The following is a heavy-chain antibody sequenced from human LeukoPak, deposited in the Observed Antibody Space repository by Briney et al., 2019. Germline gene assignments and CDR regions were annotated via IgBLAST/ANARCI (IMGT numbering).Heavy chain of an antibody. CDR3: ARDREYCSSTSCSGNGFDP. CDR1: GFTFSSYW. Sequence: GGSLRLSCAASGFTFSSYWMSWVRQAPGKGLEWVANIKQDGSEKYYVDSMKGRFTISRDNAKNSLYLQMNSLRAEDTAVYYCARDREYCSSTSCSGNGFDPWGQGTLVTVSS. CDR2: IKQDGSEK. J-gene: IGHJ5*02. V-gene: IGHV3-7*01. D-gene: IGHD2-2*01.